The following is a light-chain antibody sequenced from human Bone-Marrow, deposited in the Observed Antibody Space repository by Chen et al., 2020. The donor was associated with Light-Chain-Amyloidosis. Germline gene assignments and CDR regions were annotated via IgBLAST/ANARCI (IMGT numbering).Light chain of an antibody. CDR3: QVWDRSSDRPV. Sequence: SYVLTQPSSVSVAPGQTATIACGGNNIGSTSVHWYQQTPGQAPLLVVYDDSDRPSGIPGRLFGFNSGNTATLTISRVEAGDEADYYCQVWDRSSDRPVFGGGTKLTVL. CDR2: DDS. V-gene: IGLV3-21*02. CDR1: NIGSTS. J-gene: IGLJ3*02.